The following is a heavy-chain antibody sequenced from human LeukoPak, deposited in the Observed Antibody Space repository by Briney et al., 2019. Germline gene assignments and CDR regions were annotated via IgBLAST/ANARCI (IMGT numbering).Heavy chain of an antibody. CDR2: TNLSGGST. J-gene: IGHJ5*02. Sequence: ASVKVSPKEPGYSFTSYNMHWVRQAPGQGLGWMGLTNLSGGSTSNTQKLQGRVTMTRDTSTSTVYMELSSLRSEDTAVYYCAATTLASSGAVWFDPWGQGTLVTVSS. D-gene: IGHD3-22*01. CDR1: GYSFTSYN. V-gene: IGHV1-46*04. CDR3: AATTLASSGAVWFDP.